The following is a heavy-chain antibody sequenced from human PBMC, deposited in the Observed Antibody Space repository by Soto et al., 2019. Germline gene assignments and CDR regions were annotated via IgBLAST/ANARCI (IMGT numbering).Heavy chain of an antibody. Sequence: PGGSLRLSCAASGFDFNFYWMTWVRQAPGKGLEWVANVNPDGSEAFYADSLKGRASISRDNANNSLSLRMNSLRSEDTAVYYCAREYCSSTSCYVSGMDVWGQGTTVTVSS. CDR3: AREYCSSTSCYVSGMDV. D-gene: IGHD2-2*01. CDR1: GFDFNFYW. V-gene: IGHV3-7*03. CDR2: VNPDGSEA. J-gene: IGHJ6*02.